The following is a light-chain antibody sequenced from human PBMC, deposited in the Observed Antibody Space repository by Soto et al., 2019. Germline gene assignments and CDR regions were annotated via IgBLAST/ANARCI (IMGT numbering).Light chain of an antibody. J-gene: IGKJ4*01. CDR2: DVA. CDR1: QSIDRW. Sequence: SAGGTAAIGRASCQSIDRWLVWYQQRPGRAPKLLIYDVANLETGVPSRFSGSGSETEFTLTISSLQPDDFAIYYCQQYNSYPLTFGGGTKVDIK. V-gene: IGKV1-5*01. CDR3: QQYNSYPLT.